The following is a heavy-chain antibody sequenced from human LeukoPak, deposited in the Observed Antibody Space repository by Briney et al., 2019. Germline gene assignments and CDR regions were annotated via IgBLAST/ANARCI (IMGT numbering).Heavy chain of an antibody. CDR3: ARGTVKKQWLPLSCSLFHP. CDR2: IYYSGST. CDR1: GGSISSYY. J-gene: IGHJ5*02. D-gene: IGHD5-12*01. Sequence: KPSETLSLTCTVSGGSISSYYWSWIRQPPGKGLEWIGYIYYSGSTNYNPSLRSRVTISVDTSKNQFSLKLSSVTAADTAVYYCARGTVKKQWLPLSCSLFHPWGQGALVPVSS. V-gene: IGHV4-59*01.